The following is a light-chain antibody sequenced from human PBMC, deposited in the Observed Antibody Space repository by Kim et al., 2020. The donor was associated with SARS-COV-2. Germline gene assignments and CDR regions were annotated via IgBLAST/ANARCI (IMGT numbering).Light chain of an antibody. V-gene: IGKV1-33*01. J-gene: IGKJ4*01. CDR2: DAS. CDR3: QQFDSPPLS. Sequence: ASVGDSVTNTCQESQNINHVLNWYQHKPGKAPQLLIYDASNLEAGGPSRFRGSGSGTHFSFTIDSLQPEDSATYYCQQFDSPPLSVGGGTKVDIK. CDR1: QNINHV.